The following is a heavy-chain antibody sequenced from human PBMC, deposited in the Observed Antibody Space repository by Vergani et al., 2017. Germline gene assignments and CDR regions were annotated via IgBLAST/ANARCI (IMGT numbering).Heavy chain of an antibody. D-gene: IGHD2-2*01. CDR1: GGSISSYY. J-gene: IGHJ5*02. CDR3: ARDRVPAASWFDP. V-gene: IGHV4-59*01. CDR2: IYYSGST. Sequence: QLQLQESGPGLVKPSETLSLTCTVSGGSISSYYWSWIRQPPGKGLEWIGYIYYSGSTNYNPSLKSRVTISVDTSKNQFSLKLSSVTAADTAVYYCARDRVPAASWFDPWGQGTLVTVSS.